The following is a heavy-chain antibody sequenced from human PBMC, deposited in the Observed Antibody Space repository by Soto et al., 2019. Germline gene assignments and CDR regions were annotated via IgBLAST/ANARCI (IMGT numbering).Heavy chain of an antibody. CDR3: VGASMWTGKGLEY. J-gene: IGHJ4*02. D-gene: IGHD3-10*02. Sequence: GGSLRLSCATSGFTFKSYTLHWVRQTPGRGLQWVAVISYDGSNKYYADSVRGRFTISRDNSNSTLYLQMNSLRADDSAVYYCVGASMWTGKGLEYWGQGALVTVSS. CDR2: ISYDGSNK. CDR1: GFTFKSYT. V-gene: IGHV3-30-3*01.